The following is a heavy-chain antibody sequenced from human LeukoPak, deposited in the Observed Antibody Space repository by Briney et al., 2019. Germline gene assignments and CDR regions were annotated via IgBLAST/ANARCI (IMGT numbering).Heavy chain of an antibody. D-gene: IGHD3-22*01. V-gene: IGHV4-61*02. CDR3: ARDPQIVDRRSYWYFDL. Sequence: SETLFLACTVSGGSISSGSYYWSWIRQPAGKGLEWIGRIYTSGSTNYNPSLKSRVTISVDTSKNQFSLKLSSVTAADTAVYYCARDPQIVDRRSYWYFDLWGRGTLVTVSS. CDR2: IYTSGST. CDR1: GGSISSGSYY. J-gene: IGHJ2*01.